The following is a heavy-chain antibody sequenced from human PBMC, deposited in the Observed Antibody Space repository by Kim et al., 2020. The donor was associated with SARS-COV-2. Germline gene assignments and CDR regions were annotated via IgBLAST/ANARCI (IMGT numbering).Heavy chain of an antibody. CDR1: GFTFSNPW. Sequence: GGSLRLSCAASGFTFSNPWMSWVRQAPGKGLEWVGRIKSKTDGGTTDYAAPVKGRFTISRDDSKKTVFLQMNSLKTEDTAVYYCTTGDGWRAAAGLFDYWGQGTLVTVSS. CDR2: IKSKTDGGTT. CDR3: TTGDGWRAAAGLFDY. J-gene: IGHJ4*02. V-gene: IGHV3-15*01. D-gene: IGHD6-13*01.